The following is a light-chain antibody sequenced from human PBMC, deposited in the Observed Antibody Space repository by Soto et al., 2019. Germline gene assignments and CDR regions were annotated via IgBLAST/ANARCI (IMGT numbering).Light chain of an antibody. Sequence: QSVLTQPPSASGSPGQSITISCTGTSSDVGGYNYVSWYQQHPGKAPKLMIYEVSNRPSGVSNRFSGSKSGNTASLTISGLQAEDEADYYCSSYTSSSLDVVFGGGTKVTVL. CDR2: EVS. J-gene: IGLJ2*01. V-gene: IGLV2-14*01. CDR1: SSDVGGYNY. CDR3: SSYTSSSLDVV.